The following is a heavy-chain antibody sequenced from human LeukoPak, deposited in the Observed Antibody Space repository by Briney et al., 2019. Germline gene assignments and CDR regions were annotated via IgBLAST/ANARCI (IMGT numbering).Heavy chain of an antibody. CDR3: ARSPAGDAWPPAYYMDV. Sequence: GGSPTLSRAASELSFSTYWMRWVRQAPGKGLEWVANIKEDGTEKYYVGSVKGRFPISRDNAKKSLYLQMNSLRDDDTAVYFCARSPAGDAWPPAYYMDVWGKGTTVTVSS. CDR1: ELSFSTYW. V-gene: IGHV3-7*01. J-gene: IGHJ6*03. CDR2: IKEDGTEK. D-gene: IGHD3-10*01.